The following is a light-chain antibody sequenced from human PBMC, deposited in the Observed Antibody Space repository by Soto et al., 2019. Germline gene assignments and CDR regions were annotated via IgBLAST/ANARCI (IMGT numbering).Light chain of an antibody. CDR1: SSDVGGYYF. J-gene: IGLJ1*01. CDR3: CSSAGSFNYV. CDR2: DVT. V-gene: IGLV2-11*01. Sequence: QSVLTQPRSVSGSPGQSVTISCTGTSSDVGGYYFVSWYQQHPGKAPKLMIYDVTKRPSGVPDRFSGSKSGNTASLTISGLQTEDEPEYHCCSSAGSFNYVFGTGTKVTVL.